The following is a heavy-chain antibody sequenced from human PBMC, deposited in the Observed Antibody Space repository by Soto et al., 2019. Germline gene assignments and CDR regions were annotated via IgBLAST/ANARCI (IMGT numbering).Heavy chain of an antibody. V-gene: IGHV1-46*01. CDR2: INPSGGST. CDR3: AASIHAAAGRTYGMDV. CDR1: GYTFTSYY. J-gene: IGHJ6*02. D-gene: IGHD6-13*01. Sequence: QVQLVQSGAEVKKPGASVKVSCKASGYTFTSYYMHWVRQAPGQGLEWMGIINPSGGSTSYAQKFQGRVTMTRDTSTSTVYMELSSLRSGDTAVYYCAASIHAAAGRTYGMDVWGQGTTVTVSS.